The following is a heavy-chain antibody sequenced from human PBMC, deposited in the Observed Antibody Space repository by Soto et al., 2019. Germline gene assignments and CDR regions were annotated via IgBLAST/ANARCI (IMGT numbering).Heavy chain of an antibody. J-gene: IGHJ4*01. V-gene: IGHV3-64D*06. CDR1: GFTFSSYA. CDR2: VRGNGDPP. Sequence: PGGSLRLSCSASGFTFSSYAMHWVRQAPGKGLEYVSGVRGNGDPPFYADSVKGRFTISRDNSKNTLYLQMSSLSADDTAVYYCVKSRGGNNFDFFDWGHGALVTVSS. CDR3: VKSRGGNNFDFFD. D-gene: IGHD1-20*01.